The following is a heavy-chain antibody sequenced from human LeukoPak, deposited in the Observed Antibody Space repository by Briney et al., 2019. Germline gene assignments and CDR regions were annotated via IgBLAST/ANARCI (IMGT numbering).Heavy chain of an antibody. Sequence: GGSLRLSCAASGFTFSSYAMSWVRQAPGKGLEWVSVISDSGGSMYYADSVKGRFTLSRDNSKNTLYLQMNSLRAEDTAVYYCARDPDMSEQLGSYWGQGTLVTVSS. CDR1: GFTFSSYA. V-gene: IGHV3-23*01. CDR2: ISDSGGSM. D-gene: IGHD6-6*01. J-gene: IGHJ4*02. CDR3: ARDPDMSEQLGSY.